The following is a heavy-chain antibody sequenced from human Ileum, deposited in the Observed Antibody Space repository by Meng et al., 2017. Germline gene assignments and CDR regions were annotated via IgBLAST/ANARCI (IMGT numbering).Heavy chain of an antibody. Sequence: HVQLQPSGPGPVKPSQTLSLTCAVSGGSVSSNIAAWNWIRQSPLRGLEWLGRTYYRSKWYSEYAVSVKSRISITPDTSKNQFSLQMNSVTPEDKAVYYCASGSGSLDYWGPGTLVTVSS. D-gene: IGHD3-3*01. CDR3: ASGSGSLDY. CDR1: GGSVSSNIAA. J-gene: IGHJ4*02. CDR2: TYYRSKWYS. V-gene: IGHV6-1*01.